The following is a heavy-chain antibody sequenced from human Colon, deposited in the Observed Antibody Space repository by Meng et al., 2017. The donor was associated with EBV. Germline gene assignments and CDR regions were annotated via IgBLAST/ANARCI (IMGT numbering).Heavy chain of an antibody. CDR3: ASSDCSGGTCYLDC. J-gene: IGHJ4*02. Sequence: VLLQQWGAGMLNPSETLSLTCPVYGGSFSDSYWTWIRQPPGKGLEWIGEINHVGSTTYNPSLKSRVTISVDTSKNQFSLKLSSVTAADAAVYYCASSDCSGGTCYLDCWGQGTLVTVSS. V-gene: IGHV4-34*01. CDR2: INHVGST. CDR1: GGSFSDSY. D-gene: IGHD2-15*01.